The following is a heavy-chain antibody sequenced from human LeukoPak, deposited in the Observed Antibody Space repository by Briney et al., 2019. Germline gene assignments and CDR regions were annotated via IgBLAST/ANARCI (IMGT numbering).Heavy chain of an antibody. D-gene: IGHD2-2*02. CDR1: GYTFTGYY. J-gene: IGHJ6*02. Sequence: ASVKVSCKASGYTFTGYYMHWVRQAPGQGLEWMGWINPNSGGTNYAQKFQGRVTMTRDTSISTAYMELSRLRSDDTAVYYCARDAEVCSSTSCYRYYYYGMDVWGQGTMVTVSS. V-gene: IGHV1-2*02. CDR3: ARDAEVCSSTSCYRYYYYGMDV. CDR2: INPNSGGT.